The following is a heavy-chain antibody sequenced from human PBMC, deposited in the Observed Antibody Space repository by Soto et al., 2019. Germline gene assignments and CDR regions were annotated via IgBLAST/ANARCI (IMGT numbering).Heavy chain of an antibody. CDR2: IYSGGSR. CDR3: ARVRGTIPYYYYYYMDV. D-gene: IGHD3-9*01. J-gene: IGHJ6*03. Sequence: EVQLVESGGGLVQPGGSLRLSCAASGFTVSSNYMSWVRQAPGKGLEWVSVIYSGGSRYYEDSVMGRFTISRDNSKNRLYLQMNSLSVEDTAVYYCARVRGTIPYYYYYYMDVWGKGTPVTVSS. CDR1: GFTVSSNY. V-gene: IGHV3-66*01.